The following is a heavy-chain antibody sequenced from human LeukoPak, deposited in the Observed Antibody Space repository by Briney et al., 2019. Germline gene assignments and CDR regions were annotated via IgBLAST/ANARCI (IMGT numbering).Heavy chain of an antibody. V-gene: IGHV4-34*01. Sequence: PSETLSLTCAVYGGSFSGHYWSWIRQPPGKGLEWIGEINHSGSTDYNPSLKSRVTISVDTSKTQFSLKLSSVTAADTAVYYCARQTDSRGYYFPFDYWGQGTLVTVSS. CDR1: GGSFSGHY. CDR2: INHSGST. D-gene: IGHD3-22*01. CDR3: ARQTDSRGYYFPFDY. J-gene: IGHJ4*02.